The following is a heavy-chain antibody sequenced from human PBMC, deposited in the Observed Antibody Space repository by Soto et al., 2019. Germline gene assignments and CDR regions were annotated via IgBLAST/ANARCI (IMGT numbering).Heavy chain of an antibody. CDR2: INHSGST. D-gene: IGHD2-2*01. CDR3: AGGDIVVVPAAPAPFDY. V-gene: IGHV4-34*01. J-gene: IGHJ4*02. Sequence: SETLSLTCAVYGGSFSCYYWSWIRQPPGKGLEWIGEINHSGSTNYNPSLKSRVTISVDTSKNQFSLKLSSVTAADTAVYYCAGGDIVVVPAAPAPFDYWGQGTLVTVSS. CDR1: GGSFSCYY.